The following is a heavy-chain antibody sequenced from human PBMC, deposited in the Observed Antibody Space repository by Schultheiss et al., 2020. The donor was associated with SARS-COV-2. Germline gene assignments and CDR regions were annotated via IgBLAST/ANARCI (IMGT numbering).Heavy chain of an antibody. D-gene: IGHD3-16*02. CDR1: GGSFSGYY. Sequence: SETLSLTCAVYGGSFSGYYWRWIRQPPGKGLEWIGEINHSGSTNYNPSLKSRVTISVDTSKNQFSLKLSSVTAADTAVYYCARGRGTGSYRPDGYGMDVWGQGTTVTVSS. CDR2: INHSGST. J-gene: IGHJ6*02. CDR3: ARGRGTGSYRPDGYGMDV. V-gene: IGHV4-34*01.